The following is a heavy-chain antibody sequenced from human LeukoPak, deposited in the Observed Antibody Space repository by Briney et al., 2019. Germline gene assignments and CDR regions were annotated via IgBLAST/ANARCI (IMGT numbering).Heavy chain of an antibody. CDR1: GFTFSSYA. D-gene: IGHD2-2*01. V-gene: IGHV3-30-3*02. Sequence: GSLRLSCAASGFTFSSYAMHWVRQAPGKGLEWVAVISYDGSNKYYADSVKGRFTISRDNSKNTLYLQMNSLGAEDTAVYYCAKKMPGSAVPVADWGQGTLVTVSS. J-gene: IGHJ4*02. CDR3: AKKMPGSAVPVAD. CDR2: ISYDGSNK.